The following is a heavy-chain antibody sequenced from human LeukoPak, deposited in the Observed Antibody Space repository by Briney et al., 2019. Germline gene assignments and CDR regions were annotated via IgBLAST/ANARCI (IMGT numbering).Heavy chain of an antibody. CDR3: ARGIGDTAMVHDAFDI. CDR1: GGTFSSYA. J-gene: IGHJ3*02. D-gene: IGHD5-18*01. CDR2: IIPIFGTL. Sequence: ASVKVSCKASGGTFSSYAISWVRQAPGQGLEWMGGIIPIFGTLNYAQKFQGRVMITADESTSTAYMELSSLRSEDTALYYCARGIGDTAMVHDAFDIWGQGTMVTVSS. V-gene: IGHV1-69*13.